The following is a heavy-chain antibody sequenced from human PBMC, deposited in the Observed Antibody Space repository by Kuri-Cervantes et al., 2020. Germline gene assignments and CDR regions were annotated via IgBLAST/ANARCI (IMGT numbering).Heavy chain of an antibody. CDR3: ARSRQAGTRSPPDY. J-gene: IGHJ4*02. CDR2: ISAYNGNT. CDR1: GYTFTSYG. D-gene: IGHD6-19*01. Sequence: ASVKVSCNASGYTFTSYGISWVRQAPGQGLEWMGWISAYNGNTNYAQKLQGRVTMTTDTSTSTAYMELRSLRSDDTAVYYCARSRQAGTRSPPDYWGQGTLVTVSS. V-gene: IGHV1-18*01.